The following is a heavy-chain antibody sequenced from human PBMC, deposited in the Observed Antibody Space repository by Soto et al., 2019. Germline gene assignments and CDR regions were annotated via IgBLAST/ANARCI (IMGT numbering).Heavy chain of an antibody. CDR1: GYTFTSYA. Sequence: ASVKVSCKASGYTFTSYAMHWVRQAPGQRLEWMGWISAYNGNTNYAQKLQGRVTMTTDTSTSTAYMELRSLRSDDTAVYYCARVKGSGWLNWFDPWGQGTPVTVSS. CDR2: ISAYNGNT. J-gene: IGHJ5*02. CDR3: ARVKGSGWLNWFDP. D-gene: IGHD6-19*01. V-gene: IGHV1-18*01.